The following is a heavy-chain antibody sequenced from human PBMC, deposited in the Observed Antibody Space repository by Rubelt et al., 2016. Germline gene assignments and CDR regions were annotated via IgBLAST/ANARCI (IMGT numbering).Heavy chain of an antibody. D-gene: IGHD2-15*01. CDR3: ARLVVVAATHFDY. Sequence: QVQLQQWGAGLLKPSETLSLTCTVSGGSISSGGYYWSWTRQHPGKGLEWIGYIYYSGSTYYNPLLKSWVTISVDTSKNQFALKLSSVIAADTAVYYCARLVVVAATHFDYWGQGTLVTVSS. J-gene: IGHJ4*02. CDR1: GGSISSGGYY. CDR2: IYYSGST. V-gene: IGHV4-31*03.